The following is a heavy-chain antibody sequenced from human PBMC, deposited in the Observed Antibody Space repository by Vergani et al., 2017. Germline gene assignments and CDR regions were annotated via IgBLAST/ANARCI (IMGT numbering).Heavy chain of an antibody. CDR3: ARRGYSYGYSSYYFDY. CDR1: GFTFSSYA. J-gene: IGHJ4*02. Sequence: EVQLLESGGGLVQPGGSLRLSCAASGFTFSSYAMSWVRQAPGKGLEWVSAISGSGGSTYYADSVKGRFTISRDNSKNTLYLQMNSLRAEATAVYYCARRGYSYGYSSYYFDYWGQGTLVTVSS. CDR2: ISGSGGST. V-gene: IGHV3-23*01. D-gene: IGHD5-18*01.